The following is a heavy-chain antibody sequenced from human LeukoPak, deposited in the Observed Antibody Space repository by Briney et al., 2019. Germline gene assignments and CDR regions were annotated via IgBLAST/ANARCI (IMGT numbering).Heavy chain of an antibody. Sequence: ASVKVSCKASGGSFSNFPINWVRQAPGQGLEWVGTINPNGDATNYAPRLQGRLTLTQDTSTSTVYMELRGLTPDDTAVYYCARPLFCAFDNCGYWLDPWGPGTLVTVSS. V-gene: IGHV1-46*01. CDR1: GGSFSNFP. CDR2: INPNGDAT. J-gene: IGHJ5*02. CDR3: ARPLFCAFDNCGYWLDP. D-gene: IGHD1-20*01.